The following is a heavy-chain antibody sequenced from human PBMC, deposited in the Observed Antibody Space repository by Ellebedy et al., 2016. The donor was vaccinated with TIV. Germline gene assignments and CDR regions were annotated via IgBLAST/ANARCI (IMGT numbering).Heavy chain of an antibody. CDR2: INPNGRST. CDR1: GFTFSNYW. CDR3: TRGPLDKIAIADEY. V-gene: IGHV3-74*03. D-gene: IGHD2-21*01. Sequence: GESLKISXEVSGFTFSNYWMHWVRRAPGKGLVWVSCINPNGRSTTYADSVKGRFTVSRDDAKNTLFLQMNGLTAEDTAVYFCTRGPLDKIAIADEYWGQGTLVTVSS. J-gene: IGHJ4*02.